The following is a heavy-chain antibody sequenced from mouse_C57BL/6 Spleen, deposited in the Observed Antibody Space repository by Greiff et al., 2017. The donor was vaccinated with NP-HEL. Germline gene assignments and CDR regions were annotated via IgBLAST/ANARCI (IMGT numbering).Heavy chain of an antibody. V-gene: IGHV1-18*01. J-gene: IGHJ4*01. CDR1: GYTFTDYN. D-gene: IGHD2-3*01. CDR3: ARMKYDCYSYYAKDY. CDR2: INPNNGGT. Sequence: EVQLQQSGPELVKPGASVKIPCKASGYTFTDYNMDWVKQSHGKSLEWIGDINPNNGGTIYNQKFKGKATLTVDKSSSTAYMELRSLTSEDTAVYYCARMKYDCYSYYAKDYWGQGASVTVSS.